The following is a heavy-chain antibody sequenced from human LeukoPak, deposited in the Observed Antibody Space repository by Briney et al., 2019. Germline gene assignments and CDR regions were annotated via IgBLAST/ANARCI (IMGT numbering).Heavy chain of an antibody. Sequence: SETLSLTCTVSGGSISSSSYYWGWIRQPPGKGLEWIGSIYYSGSTYYNPSLKSRVTISVDTSKNQFSLKLSSVTAADTAVYYCGGSPNYYYYYYMDVWGKGTTVTVSS. CDR1: GGSISSSSYY. CDR2: IYYSGST. V-gene: IGHV4-39*01. CDR3: GGSPNYYYYYYMDV. J-gene: IGHJ6*03. D-gene: IGHD2-15*01.